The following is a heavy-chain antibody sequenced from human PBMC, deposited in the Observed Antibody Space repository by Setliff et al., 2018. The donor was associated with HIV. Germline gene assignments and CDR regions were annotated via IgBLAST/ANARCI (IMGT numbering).Heavy chain of an antibody. CDR1: GYTFTSSD. J-gene: IGHJ4*02. Sequence: ASVKVSCKASGYTFTSSDINWVRQAPGQGLEWMGWMNPKSGNTGYARKFQGRVTMTRKTSISTAYMELRSLRSDDTAVYYCARGYCSSTSCYGIYYFDNWGQGTPVTVSS. CDR2: MNPKSGNT. D-gene: IGHD2-2*01. V-gene: IGHV1-8*02. CDR3: ARGYCSSTSCYGIYYFDN.